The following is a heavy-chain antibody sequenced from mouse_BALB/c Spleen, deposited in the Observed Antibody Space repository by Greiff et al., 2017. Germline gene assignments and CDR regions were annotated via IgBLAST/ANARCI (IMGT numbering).Heavy chain of an antibody. Sequence: VQLQQPGAELVKPGTSVKLSCKASGYNFTSYWINWVKLRPGQGLEWIGDIYPGSGSTNYNEKFKSKATLTVDTSSSTAYMQLSSLASEDSALYYCASYYGSSYVAWFAYWGQGTLVTVSA. V-gene: IGHV1-55*01. CDR1: GYNFTSYW. CDR2: IYPGSGST. D-gene: IGHD1-1*01. CDR3: ASYYGSSYVAWFAY. J-gene: IGHJ3*01.